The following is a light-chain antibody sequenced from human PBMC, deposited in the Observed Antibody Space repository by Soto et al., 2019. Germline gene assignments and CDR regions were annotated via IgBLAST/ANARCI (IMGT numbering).Light chain of an antibody. CDR2: EAS. Sequence: DIQITHSPSSLSASVGDRFTITCRASQSITTYLNWYQQKLGEAPKLLIYEASSSHSGVPSRFSGHGSGTDFTLTISSLQAEDFATYYCQQSYIIPSTFGQGTKVDIK. CDR1: QSITTY. V-gene: IGKV1-39*01. CDR3: QQSYIIPST. J-gene: IGKJ1*01.